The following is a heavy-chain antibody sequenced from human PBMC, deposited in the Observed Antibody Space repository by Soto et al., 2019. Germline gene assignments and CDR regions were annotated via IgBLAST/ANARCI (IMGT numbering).Heavy chain of an antibody. V-gene: IGHV4-38-2*01. D-gene: IGHD2-15*01. CDR3: ARAVVAATLYFDY. Sequence: SETLSLTCAVSGYSISSGYYWGWIRQPPGKGLEWIGSIYHSGSTYYNPSLKSRVTISVDTSKNQFSLKLSSVTAADTAVYYCARAVVAATLYFDYWGQGTLVTVSS. CDR2: IYHSGST. CDR1: GYSISSGYY. J-gene: IGHJ4*02.